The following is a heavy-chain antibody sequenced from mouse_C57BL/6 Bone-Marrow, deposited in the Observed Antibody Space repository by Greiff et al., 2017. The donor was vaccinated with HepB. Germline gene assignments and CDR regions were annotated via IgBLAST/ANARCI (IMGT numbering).Heavy chain of an antibody. D-gene: IGHD2-1*01. CDR2: IYPRSGNT. CDR3: ARRYYGNYYAMDY. J-gene: IGHJ4*01. V-gene: IGHV1-81*01. CDR1: GYTFTSYG. Sequence: LVESGAELARPGASVKLSCKASGYTFTSYGISWVKQRTGQGLEWIGEIYPRSGNTYYNEKFKGKATLTADKSSSTAYMELRSLTSEDSAVYFCARRYYGNYYAMDYWGQGTSVTVSS.